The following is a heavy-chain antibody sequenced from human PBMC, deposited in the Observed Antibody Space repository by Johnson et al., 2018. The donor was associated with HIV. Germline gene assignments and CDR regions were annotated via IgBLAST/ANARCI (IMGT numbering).Heavy chain of an antibody. CDR1: GFTFSSYA. D-gene: IGHD1-26*01. CDR2: IWYDGNNK. CDR3: ARIGGSYLVRWAFDI. V-gene: IGHV3-30-3*01. J-gene: IGHJ3*02. Sequence: QVQLVESGGGVVQPGRSLRLSCAASGFTFSSYAMHWVRQAPGKGLEWVAVIWYDGNNKYYADSVKGRFTISRDNSKNTLYMQMNSLKPEDTALYYCARIGGSYLVRWAFDIWGQGTMVTVSS.